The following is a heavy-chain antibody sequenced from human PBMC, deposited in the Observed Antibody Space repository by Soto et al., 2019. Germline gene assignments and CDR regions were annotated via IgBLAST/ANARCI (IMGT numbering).Heavy chain of an antibody. V-gene: IGHV4-34*01. Sequence: QVQLQQWGAGLLKPSETLSLTCAVYGGSFSGYYWSWIRQPPGKGLEWIGEINHSGSTNYNPSLKSRVTISVDPSKNQFSLKLSSVTAADTAVYYCARTRITMVRGVTTGNWFDPWGQGTLVTVSS. D-gene: IGHD3-10*01. CDR1: GGSFSGYY. CDR3: ARTRITMVRGVTTGNWFDP. CDR2: INHSGST. J-gene: IGHJ5*02.